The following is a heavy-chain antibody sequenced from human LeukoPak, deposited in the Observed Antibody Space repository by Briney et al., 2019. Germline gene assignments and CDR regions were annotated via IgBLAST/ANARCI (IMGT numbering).Heavy chain of an antibody. Sequence: PGGSLRLSCAASGLTFSSHWMHWVRQAPGKGLVWVSRITNDGSITSYADSVKGRFTISRDNAKNTLYLQMNSLRAEDTAVYYCARDAVDTANAVWGQGTTVTVSS. V-gene: IGHV3-74*01. CDR3: ARDAVDTANAV. CDR2: ITNDGSIT. J-gene: IGHJ6*02. D-gene: IGHD5-18*01. CDR1: GLTFSSHW.